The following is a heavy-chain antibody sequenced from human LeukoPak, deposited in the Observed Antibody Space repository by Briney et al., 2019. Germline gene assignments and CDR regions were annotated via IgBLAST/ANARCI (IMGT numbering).Heavy chain of an antibody. V-gene: IGHV4-34*01. J-gene: IGHJ6*04. Sequence: SETLSLTCAVYGGSFSGYYWSWIRQPPGKGLEWIGEINHSGSTNYNPSLKSRVTISVDTSKNQSSLKLSSVTAADTAVYYCASLESEYYYYGMDVWGKGTTVTVSS. CDR1: GGSFSGYY. D-gene: IGHD3-3*01. CDR3: ASLESEYYYYGMDV. CDR2: INHSGST.